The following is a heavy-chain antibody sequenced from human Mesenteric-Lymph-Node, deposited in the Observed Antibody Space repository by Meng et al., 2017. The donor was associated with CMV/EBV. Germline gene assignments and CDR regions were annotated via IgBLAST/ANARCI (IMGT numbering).Heavy chain of an antibody. CDR1: GYTFTGYY. V-gene: IGHV1-8*02. J-gene: IGHJ4*02. Sequence: ASVKVSCKASGYTFTGYYIYWVRQATGQGLEWMGWMNPNSGNTGYAQKFQGRVTMTRNTSISTAYMELSSLRSEDTAVYYCALQGSPFDYWGQGTLVTVSS. D-gene: IGHD5-24*01. CDR3: ALQGSPFDY. CDR2: MNPNSGNT.